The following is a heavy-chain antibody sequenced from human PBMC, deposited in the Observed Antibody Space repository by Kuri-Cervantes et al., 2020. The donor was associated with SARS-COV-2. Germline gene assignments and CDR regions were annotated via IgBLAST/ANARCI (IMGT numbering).Heavy chain of an antibody. V-gene: IGHV4-39*01. CDR3: ARHAVLQQYYSDY. CDR2: IYYSGST. Sequence: SETLSLTCTVSGGSISSSSYYWGWIRQPPGKGLEWIGSIYYSGSTYYNPSLKSRVTISVDTSKNQFSLKLSSVTAADTAVYYCARHAVLQQYYSDYWGQGTLVTVSS. D-gene: IGHD2/OR15-2a*01. CDR1: GGSISSSSYY. J-gene: IGHJ4*02.